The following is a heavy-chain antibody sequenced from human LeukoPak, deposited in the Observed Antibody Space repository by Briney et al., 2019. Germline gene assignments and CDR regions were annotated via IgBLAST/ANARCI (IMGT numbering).Heavy chain of an antibody. CDR2: ISAYNGNT. CDR3: ARDQVARIAAAGTTDY. J-gene: IGHJ4*02. CDR1: GYTFTSYG. Sequence: ASVKASCKASGYTFTSYGISWVRQASGQGLEWMGWISAYNGNTNYAQKLQGRVTMTTDTSTSTAYMELRSLRSDDTAVYYCARDQVARIAAAGTTDYWGQGTLVTVSS. D-gene: IGHD6-13*01. V-gene: IGHV1-18*01.